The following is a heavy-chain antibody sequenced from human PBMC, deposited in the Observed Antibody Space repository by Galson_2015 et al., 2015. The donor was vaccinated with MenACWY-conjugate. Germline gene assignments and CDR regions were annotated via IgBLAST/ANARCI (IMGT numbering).Heavy chain of an antibody. J-gene: IGHJ5*02. CDR3: THDSGGPWFDP. Sequence: SLRLSCAASGFTFKNVWMNWVRQAPGKGLEWVGRIKSKADGETIDYAAPVKDRFSISRDDSKNMFFLQMNGLKTEDTAVYFCTHDSGGPWFDPWGQGTLVTVSS. D-gene: IGHD4-23*01. V-gene: IGHV3-15*07. CDR2: IKSKADGETI. CDR1: GFTFKNVW.